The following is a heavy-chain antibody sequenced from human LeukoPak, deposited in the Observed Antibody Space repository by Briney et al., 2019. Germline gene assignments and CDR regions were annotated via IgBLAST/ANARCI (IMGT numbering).Heavy chain of an antibody. D-gene: IGHD3-22*01. CDR2: ISGSGGST. CDR3: ARDLGQYYDTSDNWFDP. J-gene: IGHJ5*02. Sequence: GGTLRLSCAASGFSFSSYGMSWVRQAPGKGLEWVSAISGSGGSTYYADSVKGRFTISRDSSKNTLYLQMNSLRAEDTAVYYCARDLGQYYDTSDNWFDPWGQGTLVTVSS. V-gene: IGHV3-23*01. CDR1: GFSFSSYG.